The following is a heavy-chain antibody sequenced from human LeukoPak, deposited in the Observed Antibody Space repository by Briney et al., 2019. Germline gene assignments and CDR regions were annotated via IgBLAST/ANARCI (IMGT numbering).Heavy chain of an antibody. CDR3: ARRYFYSGSGSGGFDY. D-gene: IGHD3-10*01. J-gene: IGHJ4*02. CDR2: IYPGVSDT. CDR1: GYRFTNYW. Sequence: GESLKISCKGSGYRFTNYWIGWVRQMPGKGLEWMGIIYPGVSDTRYSPAFQGQVTISADKPISPAHLPWNSLKSSDSAMYYCARRYFYSGSGSGGFDYWGQGTLVTVSS. V-gene: IGHV5-51*01.